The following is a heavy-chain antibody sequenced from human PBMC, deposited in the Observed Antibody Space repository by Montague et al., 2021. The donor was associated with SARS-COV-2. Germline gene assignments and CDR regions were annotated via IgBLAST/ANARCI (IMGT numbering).Heavy chain of an antibody. D-gene: IGHD6-19*01. Sequence: SETLSLTCTVSGGSISSSSYYWGWIRQPPGRGLDWIGSIYYSGSTYYTPSLKIRVTISVDTYKNQFSLKLSSVTAADTAVYYCARQENSSGWFKPDAFDIWGQGTVVTVSS. V-gene: IGHV4-39*01. J-gene: IGHJ3*02. CDR1: GGSISSSSYY. CDR2: IYYSGST. CDR3: ARQENSSGWFKPDAFDI.